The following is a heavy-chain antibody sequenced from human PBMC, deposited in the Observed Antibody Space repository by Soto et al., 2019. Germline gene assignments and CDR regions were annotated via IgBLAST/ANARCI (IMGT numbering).Heavy chain of an antibody. CDR3: ARDHSSGWYSKVDAFDI. D-gene: IGHD6-19*01. V-gene: IGHV3-21*01. CDR2: ISSSSSYI. CDR1: GFTFSSYS. Sequence: GGSLRLSCAASGFTFSSYSMNWVRQAPGKGLEWVSSISSSSSYIYYADSVKGRFTISRDNAKNSLYLQMNSLRAEDTAVYYCARDHSSGWYSKVDAFDIWGQGTMVTVSS. J-gene: IGHJ3*02.